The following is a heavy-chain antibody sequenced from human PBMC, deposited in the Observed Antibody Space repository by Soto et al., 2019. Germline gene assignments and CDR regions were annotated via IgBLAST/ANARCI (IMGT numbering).Heavy chain of an antibody. CDR1: GGSISSSSYY. V-gene: IGHV4-39*01. J-gene: IGHJ6*02. CDR2: IYYSGST. CDR3: ARQVVRITIFGVVIDYYGMDV. Sequence: SETLSLTCTVSGGSISSSSYYWGWIRQPPGKGLEWIGSIYYSGSTHYNPSLKSRVTISVDTSKNQFSLKLSSVTAADTAVYYCARQVVRITIFGVVIDYYGMDVWGQGTTVTVSS. D-gene: IGHD3-3*01.